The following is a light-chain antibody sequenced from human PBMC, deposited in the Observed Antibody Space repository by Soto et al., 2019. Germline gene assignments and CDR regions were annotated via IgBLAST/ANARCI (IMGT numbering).Light chain of an antibody. CDR2: LGS. V-gene: IGKV2-28*01. CDR1: QSLLHSNGYNY. J-gene: IGKJ1*01. CDR3: MQALQTPRT. Sequence: DIVMTQSPISLPVTSGEPASISCRSSQSLLHSNGYNYLDWYLQKPGQSPQLLIYLGSNRASGVPDRFSGSGSGTDFTLKISRLEAEDVGVYYCMQALQTPRTFGQGTKVEIK.